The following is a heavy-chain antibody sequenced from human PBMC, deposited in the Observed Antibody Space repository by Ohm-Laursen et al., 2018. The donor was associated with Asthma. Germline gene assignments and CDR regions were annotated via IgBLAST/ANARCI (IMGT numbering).Heavy chain of an antibody. CDR2: ISTASTFI. D-gene: IGHD1-26*01. V-gene: IGHV3-21*01. J-gene: IGHJ1*01. CDR3: ARIGPEWELPGREYSLIQ. Sequence: GSLRLSCTASGYMFSRYSIHWVRQAPGRGLEWVASISTASTFIYYADSVRGRFTTSRDNANDLVYLQMNDLRAEDTALYYCARIGPEWELPGREYSLIQWGQGTLVTVSS. CDR1: GYMFSRYS.